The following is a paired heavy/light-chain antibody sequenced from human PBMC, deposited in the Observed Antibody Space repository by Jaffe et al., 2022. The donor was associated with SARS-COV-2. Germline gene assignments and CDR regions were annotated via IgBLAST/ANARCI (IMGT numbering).Heavy chain of an antibody. CDR1: GGSIGGYY. CDR3: ARHGAGNWSYFDY. V-gene: IGHV4-59*08. Sequence: QVQLHESGPGLVKPSETLSLTCTVSGGSIGGYYWSWIRQSPGKGLEWIGNIYSSGTTTYNRSLKSRVTISVDMSKKQFSLKLTSVTAADTAVYYCARHGAGNWSYFDYWGQGTLVTVSS. D-gene: IGHD3-16*01. CDR2: IYSSGTT. J-gene: IGHJ4*02.
Light chain of an antibody. CDR1: QTIYKY. J-gene: IGKJ1*01. CDR2: GAS. CDR3: QQSYNQWT. V-gene: IGKV1-39*01. Sequence: DIQLIQSPSSLSASVGDRVTITCRASQTIYKYLNWYQQKPGKAPEVLINGASSLQGGVPSRFSGSGSGTEFTLTISSLQLEDFATYYCQQSYNQWTFGQGTKVEIK.